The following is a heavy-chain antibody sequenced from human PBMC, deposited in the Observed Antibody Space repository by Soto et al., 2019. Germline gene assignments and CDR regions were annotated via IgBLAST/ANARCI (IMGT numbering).Heavy chain of an antibody. J-gene: IGHJ4*02. Sequence: GASVTVSCKTSGYTFTDYYVHWVRQAPGQGLEWMGWINPKSGGTNYAQSFQGRVTMSRDTSITTAYMELSRLRSDDTAVYYCARQLAYCGGDCYTEPIDYWGQGTLVTVSS. CDR2: INPKSGGT. CDR1: GYTFTDYY. V-gene: IGHV1-2*02. D-gene: IGHD2-21*02. CDR3: ARQLAYCGGDCYTEPIDY.